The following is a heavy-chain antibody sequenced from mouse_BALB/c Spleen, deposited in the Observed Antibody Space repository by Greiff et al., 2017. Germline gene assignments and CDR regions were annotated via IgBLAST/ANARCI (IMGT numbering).Heavy chain of an antibody. D-gene: IGHD1-1*01. CDR2: INPSTGYT. V-gene: IGHV1-7*01. CDR3: ARRDYYGSSGFAY. CDR1: GYTFTSYW. Sequence: QVQLQQSGAELAKPGASVKMSCKASGYTFTSYWMHWVKQRPGQGLEWIGYINPSTGYTEYNQKFKDKATLTADKSSSTAYMQLSSLTSEDSAVYYCARRDYYGSSGFAYWGQGTLVTVSA. J-gene: IGHJ3*01.